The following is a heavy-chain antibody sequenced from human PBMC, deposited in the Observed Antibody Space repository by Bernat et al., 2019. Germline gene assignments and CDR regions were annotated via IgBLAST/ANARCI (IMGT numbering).Heavy chain of an antibody. Sequence: QLQLQESGPGLVKPSETLSLTCTVSGGSISSSSYYWVWIRQPPGKGLEWIGSIYYSGSTYYNPSLKSRVTISVDTSKNQFSLKLSSVTAADTAVYYCAGYYDFWSGPSDYWGQGTLVTVSS. CDR1: GGSISSSSYY. J-gene: IGHJ4*02. D-gene: IGHD3-3*01. V-gene: IGHV4-39*01. CDR3: AGYYDFWSGPSDY. CDR2: IYYSGST.